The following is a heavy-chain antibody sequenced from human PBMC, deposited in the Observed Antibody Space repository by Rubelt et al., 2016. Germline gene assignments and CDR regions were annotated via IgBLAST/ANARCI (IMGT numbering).Heavy chain of an antibody. D-gene: IGHD2-15*01. V-gene: IGHV3-30*18. Sequence: VQLVESGGGLVKPGGSLRLSCAASGFTFSSYGMHWVRQAPGKGLEWVAVISYDGSNKYYADSVKGRFTISRDNSKNTLYLQMNSLRAEDTAVYYCAKDSKDIVVVVAATGPGGWFDPWGQGTLVTVSS. CDR3: AKDSKDIVVVVAATGPGGWFDP. CDR1: GFTFSSYG. CDR2: ISYDGSNK. J-gene: IGHJ5*02.